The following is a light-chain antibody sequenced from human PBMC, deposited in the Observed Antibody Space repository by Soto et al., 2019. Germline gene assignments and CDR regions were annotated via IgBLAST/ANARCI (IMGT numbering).Light chain of an antibody. V-gene: IGKV3-11*01. CDR3: QQRSNLWT. J-gene: IGKJ1*01. CDR1: QSVSSY. CDR2: DAS. Sequence: ENVLTQSPASLSLSPGERATLSCRASQSVSSYLAWYQQRPGQAPRLLIYDASNRATGIPARFSGSGSGTDFTLTISSLEPEDFAVYYCQQRSNLWTFGQGTKVDIK.